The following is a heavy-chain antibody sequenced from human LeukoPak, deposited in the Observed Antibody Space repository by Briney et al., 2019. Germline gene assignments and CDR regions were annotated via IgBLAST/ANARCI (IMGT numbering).Heavy chain of an antibody. CDR2: ISGSGGST. CDR1: EFTFSSYA. CDR3: AKDPRGIVVVVAADF. V-gene: IGHV3-23*01. D-gene: IGHD2-15*01. Sequence: GGSLRLSCAASEFTFSSYAMSWVRQAPGKGLEWVSAISGSGGSTYYADSVKGRFTISRDNSKNTLYLQMNSLRAEDTAVYYCAKDPRGIVVVVAADFGGQGTLVTVSS. J-gene: IGHJ4*02.